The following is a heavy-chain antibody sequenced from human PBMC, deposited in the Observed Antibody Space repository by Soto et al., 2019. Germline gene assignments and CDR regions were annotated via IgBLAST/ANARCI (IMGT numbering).Heavy chain of an antibody. CDR1: GFTVSSKY. CDR2: IQRGGSI. CDR3: AREVVYCSGGIGYGEPRDF. D-gene: IGHD2-15*01. J-gene: IGHJ6*03. Sequence: EVQLVESGGDLVQPGGSLRLSCAASGFTVSSKYMSWVRQAPGKGLEWVAVIQRGGSIYYADSVKGRFAISRDSSKNTFNLKRNNWRVEDTVVYYGAREVVYCSGGIGYGEPRDFGGKGTTATFPS. V-gene: IGHV3-66*01.